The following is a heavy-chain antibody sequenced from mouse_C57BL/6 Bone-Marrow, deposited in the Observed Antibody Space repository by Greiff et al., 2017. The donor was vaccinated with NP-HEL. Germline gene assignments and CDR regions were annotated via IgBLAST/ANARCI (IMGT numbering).Heavy chain of an antibody. CDR1: GFTFSNYW. CDR2: LRLKSDNYAT. J-gene: IGHJ1*03. D-gene: IGHD1-1*01. Sequence: EVQLVESGGGLVQPGGSMKLSCVASGFTFSNYWMNWVRQSPEKGLEWVAQLRLKSDNYATHYAESVKGRFTISRDDSKSSVYLQMNNLRAEDTGIYYCTADYGSSYWYFDVWGTGTTVTVSS. CDR3: TADYGSSYWYFDV. V-gene: IGHV6-3*01.